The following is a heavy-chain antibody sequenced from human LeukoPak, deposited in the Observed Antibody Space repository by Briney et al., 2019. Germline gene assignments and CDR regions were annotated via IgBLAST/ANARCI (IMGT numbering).Heavy chain of an antibody. CDR3: ARDRRRYYYDSSGSLDAFDI. CDR1: GGSISSYY. D-gene: IGHD3-22*01. CDR2: IYYSGST. Sequence: SETLSLTCTVSGGSISSYYWSWIRQPPGKGLEWIGYIYYSGSTNYNPSLKSRVTISVDTSKNQFSPKLSSVTAADTAVYYCARDRRRYYYDSSGSLDAFDIWGQGTMVTVSS. J-gene: IGHJ3*02. V-gene: IGHV4-59*01.